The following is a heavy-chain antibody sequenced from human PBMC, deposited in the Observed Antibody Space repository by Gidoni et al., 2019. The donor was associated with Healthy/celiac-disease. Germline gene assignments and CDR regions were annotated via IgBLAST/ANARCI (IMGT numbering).Heavy chain of an antibody. CDR3: ARDRDDSSGYYLNWFDP. D-gene: IGHD3-22*01. J-gene: IGHJ5*02. CDR2: ISSSSSYI. V-gene: IGHV3-21*01. Sequence: EVQLVESGGGLVKPGGSLRLSCAASGFTFSSYSMNWVRQAPGKGLEWVSSISSSSSYIYYADSVKGRFTISRDNAKNSLYLQMNSLRAEDTAVYYCARDRDDSSGYYLNWFDPWGQGTLVTVSS. CDR1: GFTFSSYS.